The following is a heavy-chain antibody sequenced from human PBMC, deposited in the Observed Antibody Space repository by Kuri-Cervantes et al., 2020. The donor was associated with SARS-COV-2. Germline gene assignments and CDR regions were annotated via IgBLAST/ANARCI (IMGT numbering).Heavy chain of an antibody. D-gene: IGHD6-25*01. CDR1: GFSLSSFW. J-gene: IGHJ4*02. V-gene: IGHV3-74*01. Sequence: GGSLRLSCAAAGFSLSSFWMHWVRQAPGKGLVWVSRINSDGNSTSYADSVKGRFTIPRDNAKNTLYLQMSSLRAEDTAVYYCARDRGSSDFDYWGQGTLVTVSS. CDR3: ARDRGSSDFDY. CDR2: INSDGNST.